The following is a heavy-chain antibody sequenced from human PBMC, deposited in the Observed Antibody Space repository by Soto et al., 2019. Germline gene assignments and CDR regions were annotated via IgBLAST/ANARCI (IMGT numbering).Heavy chain of an antibody. CDR2: IYYSGST. D-gene: IGHD3-3*01. CDR1: GGSISSSSYY. J-gene: IGHJ6*03. Sequence: SETLSLTCTVSGGSISSSSYYWGWIRQPPGKGLEWIGSIYYSGSTYYNPSLKSRVTISVDTSKNQFSLKLSSVTAADTAVYYCAAFDFWSGKASHYYYYMDVWGKGATVTVSS. V-gene: IGHV4-39*01. CDR3: AAFDFWSGKASHYYYYMDV.